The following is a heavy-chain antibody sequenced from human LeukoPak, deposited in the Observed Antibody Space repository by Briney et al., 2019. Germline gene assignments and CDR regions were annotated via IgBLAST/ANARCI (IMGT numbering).Heavy chain of an antibody. CDR2: ISTKTGTP. Sequence: ASVKVSCKTSGYTFTDYTLDWVRQAPGRGPEWMGWISTKTGTPHVQGFTGRFVFSLDTSVSTAYLQISNLNLDDTAVYYCARILGDHQKDFHHWGQGTLVTVSS. V-gene: IGHV7-4-1*02. J-gene: IGHJ1*01. CDR3: ARILGDHQKDFHH. D-gene: IGHD3-3*01. CDR1: GYTFTDYT.